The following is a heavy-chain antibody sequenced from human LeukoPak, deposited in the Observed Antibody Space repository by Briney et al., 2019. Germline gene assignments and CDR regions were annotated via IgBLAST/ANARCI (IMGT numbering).Heavy chain of an antibody. V-gene: IGHV3-23*01. J-gene: IGHJ6*02. CDR2: ISGSGGST. CDR1: GFTFSSYA. CDR3: SKGATAANFEHLHGKEG. D-gene: IGHD2-2*01. Sequence: GGSLRLSCAAPGFTFSSYAMSWVRQAPGKGLEWVSAISGSGGSTYYADSVKGRFTISRDNSKNTLYLQMNSLRAEDTAVYYCSKGATAANFEHLHGKEGWGQGTTVTVSS.